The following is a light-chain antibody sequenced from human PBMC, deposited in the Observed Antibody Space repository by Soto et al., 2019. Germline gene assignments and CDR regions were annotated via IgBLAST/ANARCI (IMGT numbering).Light chain of an antibody. CDR2: AAS. CDR1: RSISSY. Sequence: DIQMTQSPSSLSASVGDRVTITCRASRSISSYLNWYQQKPGKAPKLLIYAASSLQSGVPSRFSGSGSGTDFTLTISSLQPEDFATYYCQQSYITPGTFGQGTKVDIK. V-gene: IGKV1-39*01. J-gene: IGKJ1*01. CDR3: QQSYITPGT.